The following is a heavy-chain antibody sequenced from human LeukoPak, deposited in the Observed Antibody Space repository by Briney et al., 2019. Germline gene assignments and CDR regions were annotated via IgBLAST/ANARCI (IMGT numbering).Heavy chain of an antibody. Sequence: GESLKISCKASGYTFNNYWIGWVRQMPGQGLEWMGIIYPGDSDTRYGPSFQGQVTMSVDKSTKTAYLQWWSLKASDTATYFCAKLARGTKEIEYFDYWGQGTLVTVSS. J-gene: IGHJ4*02. D-gene: IGHD2-8*01. CDR1: GYTFNNYW. CDR3: AKLARGTKEIEYFDY. CDR2: IYPGDSDT. V-gene: IGHV5-51*01.